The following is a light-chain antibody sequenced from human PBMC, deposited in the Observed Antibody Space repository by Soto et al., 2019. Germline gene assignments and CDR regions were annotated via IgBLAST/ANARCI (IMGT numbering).Light chain of an antibody. J-gene: IGLJ3*02. CDR3: QSYDSSLSGWV. CDR1: SSNIGAGYD. CDR2: GNS. Sequence: QSVLTQPPSVSGAPGQRVTISCTGSSSNIGAGYDVHWYQQLPGTAPKLLIYGNSNRPSGVPDRFSGSKSGTSASLAITGLQAEDEADYYCQSYDSSLSGWVFGEGTQLTV. V-gene: IGLV1-40*01.